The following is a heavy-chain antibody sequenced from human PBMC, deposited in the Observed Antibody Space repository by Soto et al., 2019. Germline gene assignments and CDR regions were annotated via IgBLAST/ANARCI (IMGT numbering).Heavy chain of an antibody. CDR1: GYTFTSYG. CDR3: ARSEINYSRFDS. V-gene: IGHV1-18*01. Sequence: ASVKVSCKASGYTFTSYGIIWVRQAPGQRLEWIGWINACNGNTRYAQKFQGRVTITRDTSASTAYMELSSLRSEDTAIYYCARSEINYSRFDSWGQGTLVTVSS. CDR2: INACNGNT. J-gene: IGHJ4*02. D-gene: IGHD2-21*01.